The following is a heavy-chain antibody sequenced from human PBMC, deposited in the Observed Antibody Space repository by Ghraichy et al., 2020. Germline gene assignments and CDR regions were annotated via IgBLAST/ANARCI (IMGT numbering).Heavy chain of an antibody. CDR3: ATINAGWLKLGGAFDI. CDR1: GGSVSSGTYY. CDR2: ISFSGKT. Sequence: SETLSLNCTVSGGSVSSGTYYWSWIRQPPGKGLEWIGYISFSGKTNYNPSLKSRLTVSLDTSKNQFSLKLSSVSAADTAIYYCATINAGWLKLGGAFDIWGQGTTVTVSS. J-gene: IGHJ3*02. D-gene: IGHD5-24*01. V-gene: IGHV4-61*01.